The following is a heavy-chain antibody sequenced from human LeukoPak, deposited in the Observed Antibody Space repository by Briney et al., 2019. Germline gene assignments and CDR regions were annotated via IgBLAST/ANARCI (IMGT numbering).Heavy chain of an antibody. D-gene: IGHD6-19*01. CDR3: ARDRLNRSGWSP. J-gene: IGHJ5*02. CDR2: ISSSSSYI. CDR1: EFTFSSYS. Sequence: GGSLRLSCAASEFTFSSYSMNWVRQAPGKGLEWVSSISSSSSYIYYADSVKGRFTISRDNAKNSLYLQMNSLRAEDTAVYYCARDRLNRSGWSPWGQGTLVTVSS. V-gene: IGHV3-21*01.